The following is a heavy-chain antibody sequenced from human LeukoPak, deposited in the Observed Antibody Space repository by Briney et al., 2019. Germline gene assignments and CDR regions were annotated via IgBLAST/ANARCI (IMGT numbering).Heavy chain of an antibody. CDR3: AKIGRRYDFWTGYYEEEVDYMDV. CDR2: ISDSGGST. CDR1: GFTFSNYG. J-gene: IGHJ6*03. Sequence: QPGGSLRLSCAASGFTFSNYGMTWVRQAPGKGLEWVSGISDSGGSTKHAVSVKGRFTISRDNSKDTLYLQMNSLRAEDTAVYYCAKIGRRYDFWTGYYEEEVDYMDVWGKGTTVTVSS. V-gene: IGHV3-23*01. D-gene: IGHD3-3*01.